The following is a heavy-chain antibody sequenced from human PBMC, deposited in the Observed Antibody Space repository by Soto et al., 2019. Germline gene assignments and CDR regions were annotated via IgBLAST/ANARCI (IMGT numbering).Heavy chain of an antibody. D-gene: IGHD6-19*01. Sequence: QVQLVESGGGVVQPGGSLRLSCVASGFSFSSYSFHWIRQAPGKGLKWVSLISYDGIRKNYEDSVKSRFTISRDSSKNTVYLQMNSLRSDDTAVYYCARSIAVAGLDYWGKGTLVTVSS. V-gene: IGHV3-30-3*01. J-gene: IGHJ4*02. CDR3: ARSIAVAGLDY. CDR1: GFSFSSYS. CDR2: ISYDGIRK.